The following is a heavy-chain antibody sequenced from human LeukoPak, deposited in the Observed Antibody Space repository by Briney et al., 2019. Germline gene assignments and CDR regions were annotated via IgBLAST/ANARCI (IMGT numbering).Heavy chain of an antibody. J-gene: IGHJ4*02. CDR2: INSDGSSS. CDR3: AKDGLWFGELLAYFDY. CDR1: GFTFSSYW. Sequence: PGGSLRLSCAASGFTFSSYWMHWVRHGPGKGLVWVSRINSDGSSSTYAYSVKGRFTISRDNSKNTLYPQMNLLRAEDTAVYYCAKDGLWFGELLAYFDYWGQGTLVTVSS. D-gene: IGHD3-10*01. V-gene: IGHV3-74*01.